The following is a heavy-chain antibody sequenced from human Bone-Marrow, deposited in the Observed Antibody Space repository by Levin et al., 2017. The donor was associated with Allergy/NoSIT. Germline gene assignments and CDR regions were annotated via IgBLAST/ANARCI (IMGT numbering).Heavy chain of an antibody. J-gene: IGHJ4*02. CDR2: ISSRSNYR. D-gene: IGHD1-20*01. CDR3: ARDRITVADNALED. Sequence: GGSLRLSCAASGFTFSTYSMNWVRQAPGKGLEWVSSISSRSNYRYYADSVKGRFTISRDNAENSLFLQMNSLRVEDTAIYYCARDRITVADNALEDWGQGTLVTVSS. CDR1: GFTFSTYS. V-gene: IGHV3-21*01.